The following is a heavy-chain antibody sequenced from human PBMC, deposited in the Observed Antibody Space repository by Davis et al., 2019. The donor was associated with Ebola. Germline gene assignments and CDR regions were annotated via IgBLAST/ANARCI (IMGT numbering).Heavy chain of an antibody. D-gene: IGHD6-25*01. V-gene: IGHV4-34*01. CDR1: GGSFSGYY. CDR2: INHSGST. CDR3: ARRDGYYFDY. J-gene: IGHJ4*02. Sequence: SETLSLTCAVYGGSFSGYYWSWIRQPPGKGLEWIGEINHSGSTNYKPSLKSRVTISVDTSKNQFSLKLSSVTAADTAVYYCARRDGYYFDYWGQGTLVTVSS.